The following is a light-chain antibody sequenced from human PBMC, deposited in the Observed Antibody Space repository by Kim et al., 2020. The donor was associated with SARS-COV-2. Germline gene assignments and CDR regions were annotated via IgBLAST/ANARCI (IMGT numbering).Light chain of an antibody. CDR1: QCNSSS. V-gene: IGKV1-5*03. CDR3: QQYDSYWT. CDR2: KAS. J-gene: IGKJ1*01. Sequence: SASVEDIVTITCRASQCNSSSLASYQQKPRQAPILLFYKASTLESGLPSRCSGSGSGAEFTHTISRLQHDDFAFYYCQQYDSYWTFGRGTKVDIK.